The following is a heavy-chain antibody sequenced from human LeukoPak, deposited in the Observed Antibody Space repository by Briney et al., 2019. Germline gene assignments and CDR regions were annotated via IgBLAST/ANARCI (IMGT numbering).Heavy chain of an antibody. J-gene: IGHJ4*02. D-gene: IGHD6-13*01. CDR2: IYDSGST. Sequence: SQTLSLTCTVSGGSITSGGYSWSWIRQHPGKGLEWIGYIYDSGSTYYNPSLKSRLTISVDTSQNQFSLKLSSVTAADTAVYYCARDSGIAAAGTKGWYLDYWGQGTLVTVSS. CDR3: ARDSGIAAAGTKGWYLDY. CDR1: GGSITSGGYS. V-gene: IGHV4-31*03.